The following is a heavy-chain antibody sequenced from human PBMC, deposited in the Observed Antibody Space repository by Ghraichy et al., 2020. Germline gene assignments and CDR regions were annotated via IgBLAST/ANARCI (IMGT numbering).Heavy chain of an antibody. J-gene: IGHJ4*02. D-gene: IGHD2-2*01. Sequence: SETLSLTCTVSGGSISSYYWSWIRQPPGKGLEWIGYIYYSGSTNYNPSLKSRVTISVDTSKNQFSLKLSSVTAADTAVYYCARHSPGSTLDYWGQGTLVTVSS. CDR3: ARHSPGSTLDY. V-gene: IGHV4-59*08. CDR2: IYYSGST. CDR1: GGSISSYY.